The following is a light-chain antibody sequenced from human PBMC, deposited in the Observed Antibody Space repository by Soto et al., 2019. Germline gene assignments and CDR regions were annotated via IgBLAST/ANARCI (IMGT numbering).Light chain of an antibody. CDR1: SSDVGGYNY. CDR3: SSYAGSNNLV. Sequence: QSVLTQPPSASGSPGQSVTISCTGTSSDVGGYNYVSWYQQHPGKAPKLMIYEVNKRPSGVPDRFSGSKSGNTASLTVSGLQNEDEADYYCSSYAGSNNLVFGGGTKVTVL. CDR2: EVN. J-gene: IGLJ2*01. V-gene: IGLV2-8*01.